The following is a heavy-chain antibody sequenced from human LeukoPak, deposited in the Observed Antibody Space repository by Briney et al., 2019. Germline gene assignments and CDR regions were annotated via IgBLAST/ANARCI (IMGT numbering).Heavy chain of an antibody. J-gene: IGHJ5*02. Sequence: GGSLRLSCAASGFTFSSYGMHWVRQAPGKGLEWVAVIWYDGSNKYYADSVKGRFTISRDNSKNTLYLQMNSLRAEDTAVYYCARVSDGYNWFDPWGQGTLVTVSS. D-gene: IGHD5-24*01. CDR1: GFTFSSYG. CDR3: ARVSDGYNWFDP. V-gene: IGHV3-33*01. CDR2: IWYDGSNK.